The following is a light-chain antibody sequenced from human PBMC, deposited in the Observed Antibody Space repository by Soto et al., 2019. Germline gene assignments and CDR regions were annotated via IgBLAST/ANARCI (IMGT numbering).Light chain of an antibody. Sequence: IVLTQSPGTLSLSPGERATLSCRASQSFGANYLAWYQQKSGQAPRLLIYATSSRATGVPDRFSGSGSGTDFTLTISSLEPEDFAVYYCHQYGDSPRTFGQGTKVDIK. CDR1: QSFGANY. CDR3: HQYGDSPRT. CDR2: ATS. V-gene: IGKV3-20*01. J-gene: IGKJ1*01.